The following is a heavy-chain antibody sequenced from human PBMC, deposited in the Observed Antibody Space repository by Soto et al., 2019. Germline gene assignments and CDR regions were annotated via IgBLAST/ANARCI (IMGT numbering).Heavy chain of an antibody. CDR1: GGSISSGGYY. V-gene: IGHV4-31*03. CDR2: IYYSGST. D-gene: IGHD3-16*01. Sequence: SETLSLTCTVSGGSISSGGYYWSWIRQHPGKGLEWIGYIYYSGSTYYNPSLKSRVTISVDTSKNQFSLKLSSVTAADTAVYYCARALGGDYYYYMDVWGKGTTVTVSS. J-gene: IGHJ6*03. CDR3: ARALGGDYYYYMDV.